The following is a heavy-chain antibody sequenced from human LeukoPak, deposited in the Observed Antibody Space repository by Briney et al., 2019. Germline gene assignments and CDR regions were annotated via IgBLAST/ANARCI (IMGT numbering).Heavy chain of an antibody. CDR2: IRGSGSPR. V-gene: IGHV3-48*04. Sequence: GGSLRLSCAASGFTFSSYSMNWVRQAPGKGLEWVSYIRGSGSPRYYADSVKGRFTISRDNAKNSLFLQMNSLRAEDTAVYYCARGIAGVAFDYWGQGTLVTVSS. J-gene: IGHJ4*02. CDR1: GFTFSSYS. CDR3: ARGIAGVAFDY. D-gene: IGHD1-26*01.